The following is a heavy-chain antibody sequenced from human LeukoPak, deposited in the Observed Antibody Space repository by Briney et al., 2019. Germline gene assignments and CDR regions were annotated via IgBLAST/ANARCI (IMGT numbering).Heavy chain of an antibody. V-gene: IGHV3-13*01. J-gene: IGHJ6*03. Sequence: GGSLRLSCAASGFTFSSYDMHWVRQATGKGLEWVSAIGTAGDTYYPGSVKGRFTISRENAKNSLYLQMNSLRAGDTAVYYCARGMSMVGATLDYMDVWGKGTTVTVSS. D-gene: IGHD1-26*01. CDR1: GFTFSSYD. CDR2: IGTAGDT. CDR3: ARGMSMVGATLDYMDV.